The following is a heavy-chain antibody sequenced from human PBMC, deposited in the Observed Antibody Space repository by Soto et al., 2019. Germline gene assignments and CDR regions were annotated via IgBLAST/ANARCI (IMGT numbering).Heavy chain of an antibody. CDR3: ARGDNMITFGGANDY. V-gene: IGHV3-7*01. CDR1: GFIFSSYL. D-gene: IGHD3-16*01. Sequence: GGSLRLSCAASGFIFSSYLMSWVRQAPGKRPEWVANIKQDGSEKYYVDPVKGRFTISRDNTKNSVYLQMDSLTVEDTAVYYCARGDNMITFGGANDYWGQGTLVTVSS. CDR2: IKQDGSEK. J-gene: IGHJ4*02.